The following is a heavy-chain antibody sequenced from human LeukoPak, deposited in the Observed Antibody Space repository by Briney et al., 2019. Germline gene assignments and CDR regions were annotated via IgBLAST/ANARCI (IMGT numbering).Heavy chain of an antibody. J-gene: IGHJ3*02. CDR2: ISSSSSYI. CDR3: ARDRVVGATSDAFDI. D-gene: IGHD1-26*01. V-gene: IGHV3-21*01. Sequence: GGSLRLSCAASGFTVSSYSMNWVRQAPGKGLEWVSSISSSSSYIYYADSVKGRFTISRDNAKNSLYLQMNSLRAEDTAVYYCARDRVVGATSDAFDIWGQGTMVTVSS. CDR1: GFTVSSYS.